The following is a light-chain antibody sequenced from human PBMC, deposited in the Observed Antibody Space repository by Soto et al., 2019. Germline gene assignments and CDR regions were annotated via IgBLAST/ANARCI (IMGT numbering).Light chain of an antibody. V-gene: IGKV3-15*01. CDR3: HQYNNWPPYT. CDR1: QSVSSD. CDR2: GAS. Sequence: EIVMTQSPDTLSVSPGERVTLSCRASQSVSSDLAWYQQKPGQAPRLLIYGASTRATDIAARFSGSGSGTECTRTISSLQSEDLAVYYCHQYNNWPPYTFGQGTKLEIK. J-gene: IGKJ2*01.